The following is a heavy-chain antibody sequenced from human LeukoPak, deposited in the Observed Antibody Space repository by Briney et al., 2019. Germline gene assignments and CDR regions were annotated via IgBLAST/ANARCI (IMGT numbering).Heavy chain of an antibody. Sequence: GGSLRLSCAASGFTFSSYGMHWVRQAPGKGLEWVAVISYDGSNKHYADSVKGRFTISRDNSKNTLYLQMNSLRAEDTAVYYCAKEPRYCSGGSCYPGYYYGMDVWGQGTTVTVSS. D-gene: IGHD2-15*01. CDR3: AKEPRYCSGGSCYPGYYYGMDV. CDR2: ISYDGSNK. J-gene: IGHJ6*02. V-gene: IGHV3-30*18. CDR1: GFTFSSYG.